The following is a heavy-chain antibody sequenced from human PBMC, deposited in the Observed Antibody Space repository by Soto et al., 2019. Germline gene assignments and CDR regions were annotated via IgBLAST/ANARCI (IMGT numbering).Heavy chain of an antibody. J-gene: IGHJ6*02. Sequence: SEILSLTCTVSGGSISSYYWSWIRQPPGKGLEWIGYIYYSGSTNYNPSLKSRVTISVDTSKNQFSLKLSSVTAADTAVYYCARGDIVATPYYYYYGMDVWGQGTTVTVSS. CDR3: ARGDIVATPYYYYYGMDV. D-gene: IGHD5-12*01. CDR1: GGSISSYY. V-gene: IGHV4-59*01. CDR2: IYYSGST.